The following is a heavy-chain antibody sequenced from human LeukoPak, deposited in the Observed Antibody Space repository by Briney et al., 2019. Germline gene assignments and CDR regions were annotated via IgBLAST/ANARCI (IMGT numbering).Heavy chain of an antibody. CDR3: ARGTSLWNGDS. J-gene: IGHJ4*02. V-gene: IGHV3-7*01. Sequence: GGSLRLSCAVSGFTFSTEWMTWVRQAPGKGLEWVANIKPDGSDKYYVDSVKGRFTISRDNAKNSLYLQMNTLRAEDTAVYYCARGTSLWNGDSWGQGTLVSVSS. CDR1: GFTFSTEW. CDR2: IKPDGSDK. D-gene: IGHD1-1*01.